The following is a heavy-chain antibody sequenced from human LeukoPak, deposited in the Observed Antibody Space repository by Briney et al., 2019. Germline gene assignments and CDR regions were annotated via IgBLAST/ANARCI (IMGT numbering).Heavy chain of an antibody. CDR2: IYYSGST. Sequence: PSETLSLTCTVSGGSLSSYFWSWIPQPPGKGLEWIAYIYYSGSTNYNPSRKSRVTISVDTSKNQFSLKLSSVTAADTAVYYCARQPSSWFTSFDSWGQGTLVTVSS. D-gene: IGHD6-13*01. J-gene: IGHJ4*02. CDR1: GGSLSSYF. CDR3: ARQPSSWFTSFDS. V-gene: IGHV4-59*01.